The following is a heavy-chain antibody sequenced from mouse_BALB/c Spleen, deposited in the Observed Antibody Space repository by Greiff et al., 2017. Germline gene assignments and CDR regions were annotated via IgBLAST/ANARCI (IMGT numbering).Heavy chain of an antibody. V-gene: IGHV3-6*02. Sequence: DVKLQESGPGLVKPSQSLSLTCSVTGYSITSGYYWNWIRQFPGNKLEWMGYISYDGSNNYNPSLKNRISITRDTSKNQFFLKLNSVTTEDTATYYCASNWDLYYFDYWGQGTTLTVSS. D-gene: IGHD4-1*01. CDR1: GYSITSGYY. J-gene: IGHJ2*01. CDR2: ISYDGSN. CDR3: ASNWDLYYFDY.